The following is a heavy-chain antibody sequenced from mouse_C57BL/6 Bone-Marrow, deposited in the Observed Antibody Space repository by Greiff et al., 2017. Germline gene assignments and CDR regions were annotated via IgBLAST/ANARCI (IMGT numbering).Heavy chain of an antibody. D-gene: IGHD2-4*01. CDR3: ARGDYDGLLYAMDY. CDR2: INPNNSGT. CDR1: GYTFTDYY. J-gene: IGHJ4*01. V-gene: IGHV1-26*01. Sequence: EVQLQQSGPELVKPGASVKISCKASGYTFTDYYMNWVKQSHGKSLEWIGDINPNNSGTSYNQKFKGKATLTVDKSSSTAYMELRSLTSEDSAVYYCARGDYDGLLYAMDYWGQGTSVTVSS.